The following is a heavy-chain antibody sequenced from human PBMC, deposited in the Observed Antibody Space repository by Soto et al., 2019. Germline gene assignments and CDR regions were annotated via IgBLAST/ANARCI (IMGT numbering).Heavy chain of an antibody. J-gene: IGHJ4*02. V-gene: IGHV3-74*01. CDR3: VRSFDF. CDR2: VKSDGSST. CDR1: GFTFSSYW. Sequence: GGSLRLSCAASGFTFSSYWMHWVRQAPGKGLVWVSGVKSDGSSTNYADSVKGRFTISRDNAKNTVFLQMNSLRAEDTAVYYCVRSFDFWGQGTLVTVSS. D-gene: IGHD3-3*01.